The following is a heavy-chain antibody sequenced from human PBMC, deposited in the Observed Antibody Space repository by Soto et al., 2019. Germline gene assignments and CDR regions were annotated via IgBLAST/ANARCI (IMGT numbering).Heavy chain of an antibody. J-gene: IGHJ6*02. CDR2: IYYSGST. D-gene: IGHD3-10*01. CDR3: ARCSTMVRGLRYCSYGMDV. Sequence: QVQLQESGPGLVKPSETLSLTCTVSGGSISSYYWSWIRQPPGKGLEWIGYIYYSGSTNYNPSLKSRVTISVDTSKNLFSLKLSSVTAADTAVYYCARCSTMVRGLRYCSYGMDVWGQGTTVTVSS. CDR1: GGSISSYY. V-gene: IGHV4-59*01.